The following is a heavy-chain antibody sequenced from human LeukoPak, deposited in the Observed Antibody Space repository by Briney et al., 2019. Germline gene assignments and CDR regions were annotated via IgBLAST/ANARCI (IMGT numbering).Heavy chain of an antibody. CDR3: ARGSGIAVAGTEDYYMDV. D-gene: IGHD6-19*01. CDR1: RGTFSSYA. CDR2: IIPIFCTA. Sequence: SVKVSYMACRGTFSSYAISWVRQPPGQGLEWMGGIIPIFCTANYAQKVQGRVTITTNGSTSTAYMELSSLRSEDTAVYYCARGSGIAVAGTEDYYMDVWGKGTTVTVSS. V-gene: IGHV1-69*05. J-gene: IGHJ6*03.